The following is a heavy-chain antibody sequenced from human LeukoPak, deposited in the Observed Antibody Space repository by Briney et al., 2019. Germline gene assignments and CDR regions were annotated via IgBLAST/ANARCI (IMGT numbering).Heavy chain of an antibody. CDR2: IYHSGST. Sequence: PSETLSLTCAVSGGSISSGGYSWSWIRQPPGKGLEWIGYIYHSGSTYYNPSLKSRVTISVDRSKNQFSLKLSSVTAVDTAVYYCATRGWYCNWNDCPLDYWGQGTLVTVSS. D-gene: IGHD1-20*01. V-gene: IGHV4-30-2*01. CDR3: ATRGWYCNWNDCPLDY. CDR1: GGSISSGGYS. J-gene: IGHJ4*02.